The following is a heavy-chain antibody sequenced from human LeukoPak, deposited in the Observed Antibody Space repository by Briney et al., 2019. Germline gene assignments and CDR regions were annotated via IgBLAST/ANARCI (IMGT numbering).Heavy chain of an antibody. CDR3: AKGGYTTCFDP. Sequence: GGSLRLSCAASGFTFSEYSMSWVRQAPGKGPEWVSNIRSNGRDTYYTDSVKGRFTISRDNSKNTLYLEMNSLRAEDTAVYYCAKGGYTTCFDPWGQGTLVTVSS. V-gene: IGHV3-23*01. D-gene: IGHD2-15*01. CDR2: IRSNGRDT. J-gene: IGHJ5*02. CDR1: GFTFSEYS.